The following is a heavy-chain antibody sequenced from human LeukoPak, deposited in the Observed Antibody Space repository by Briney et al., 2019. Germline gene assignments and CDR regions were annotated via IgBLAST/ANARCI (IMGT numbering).Heavy chain of an antibody. CDR1: GVSITSHY. CDR2: THHNGAT. V-gene: IGHV4-59*07. J-gene: IGHJ4*02. CDR3: ARSSGRSYGDFDY. Sequence: SDTLSLTCRVWGVSITSHYWSWIRQPPGKGLEWLGYTHHNGATSYNPSLKSRGTMSLDTSNNQFSLKLNSVTAADTAVYYCARSSGRSYGDFDYWGQGKLVTVSS. D-gene: IGHD5-18*01.